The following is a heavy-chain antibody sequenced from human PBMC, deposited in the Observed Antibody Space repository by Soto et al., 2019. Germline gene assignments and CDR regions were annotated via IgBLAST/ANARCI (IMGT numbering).Heavy chain of an antibody. Sequence: ASVKVSCKASGYTFTSYAMHWVRQAPGQGLEWMGCFNAEDGETIYAQKFQGRVTMTEDTSTDTAYMELSSLRSEDTAVYYCATSSESSSYYYYGMDVWGQGTTVTVSS. D-gene: IGHD2-15*01. CDR3: ATSSESSSYYYYGMDV. CDR1: GYTFTSYA. V-gene: IGHV1-24*01. CDR2: FNAEDGET. J-gene: IGHJ6*02.